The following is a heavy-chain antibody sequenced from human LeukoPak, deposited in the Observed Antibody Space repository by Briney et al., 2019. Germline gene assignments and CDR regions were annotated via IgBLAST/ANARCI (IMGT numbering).Heavy chain of an antibody. CDR2: IYYSGST. J-gene: IGHJ4*02. Sequence: SETLSLTCTVSGGSISSSSYYWGWIRQPPGKGLEWIGSIYYSGSTYYNPSLKSRVTISVDTSKNQFSLKLSSVTAADTAVYYCARDIPTYYYDSSGFPYWGQGTLVTVSS. V-gene: IGHV4-39*07. D-gene: IGHD3-22*01. CDR3: ARDIPTYYYDSSGFPY. CDR1: GGSISSSSYY.